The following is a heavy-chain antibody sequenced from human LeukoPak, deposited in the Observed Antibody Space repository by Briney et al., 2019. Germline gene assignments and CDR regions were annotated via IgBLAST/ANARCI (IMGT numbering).Heavy chain of an antibody. D-gene: IGHD6-19*01. V-gene: IGHV3-30*02. CDR2: IRYDGSNK. Sequence: GGSLRLSCAASGSTFSSYGMHWVRQAPGKGLEWVAFIRYDGSNKYYADSVKGRFTISRDNSKNTLYLQMNSLRAEDTAVYYCAKASRIAVAGTFDYWGQGTLVTVSS. CDR3: AKASRIAVAGTFDY. CDR1: GSTFSSYG. J-gene: IGHJ4*02.